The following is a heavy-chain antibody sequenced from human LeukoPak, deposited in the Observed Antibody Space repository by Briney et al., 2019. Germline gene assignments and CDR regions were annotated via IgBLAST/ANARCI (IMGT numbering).Heavy chain of an antibody. CDR1: GFTFSSYW. CDR2: INSDGSRT. V-gene: IGHV3-74*01. CDR3: VKGSAAVGDNTRLFDY. D-gene: IGHD1-26*01. J-gene: IGHJ4*02. Sequence: GGSLRLSCAASGFTFSSYWMHWVRQAPGRGLVWVSRINSDGSRTSYADSVKGRFTISRDNAKNTLYLQMNSMRAEDTAVYFCVKGSAAVGDNTRLFDYWGQGTLVTVSS.